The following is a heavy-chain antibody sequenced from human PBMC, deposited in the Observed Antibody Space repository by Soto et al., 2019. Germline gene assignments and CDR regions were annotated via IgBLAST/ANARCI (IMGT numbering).Heavy chain of an antibody. CDR1: GYSFTSHY. Sequence: QVQLVQSGAEGKKPGASVKVSCKASGYSFTSHYMHWVRQAPGQGLEWLGIINPSDGSTSYAQKFQGRVTMTRDTSTSTLYMELSSLNSEDTAVDYCARILSQWYDYWGQGTLVTVTS. CDR3: ARILSQWYDY. J-gene: IGHJ4*02. V-gene: IGHV1-46*01. CDR2: INPSDGST. D-gene: IGHD2-15*01.